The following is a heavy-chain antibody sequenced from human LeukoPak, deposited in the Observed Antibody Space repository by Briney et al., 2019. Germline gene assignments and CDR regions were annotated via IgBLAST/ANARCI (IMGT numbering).Heavy chain of an antibody. D-gene: IGHD3-3*01. CDR3: ARAITIFGVVTGAFDI. CDR2: ISSSSSYI. J-gene: IGHJ3*02. Sequence: GGSLRLSCAASGFTFSSYSMNWVRQAPGKGLEWVPSISSSSSYIYYADSVKGRFTISRDNAKNSLYLQMNSLRAEDTAVYYCARAITIFGVVTGAFDIWGQGTMVTVSS. CDR1: GFTFSSYS. V-gene: IGHV3-21*01.